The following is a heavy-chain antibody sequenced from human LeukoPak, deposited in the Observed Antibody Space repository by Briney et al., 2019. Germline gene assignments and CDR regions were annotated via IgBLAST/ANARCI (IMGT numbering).Heavy chain of an antibody. CDR2: INGLGTAT. Sequence: GGSLRLSCAGSGWMHWVRQAPGKGLVWVSGINGLGTATYYADSVKGRFTISRDNAKNSLYLQMNSLRAEDTAVYYCARTVGGYYYYYMDVWGKGTTVTISS. CDR3: ARTVGGYYYYYMDV. V-gene: IGHV3-74*01. CDR1: GW. J-gene: IGHJ6*03. D-gene: IGHD3-10*01.